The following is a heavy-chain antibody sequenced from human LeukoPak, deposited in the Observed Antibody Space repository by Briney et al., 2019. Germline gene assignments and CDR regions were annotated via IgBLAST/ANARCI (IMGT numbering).Heavy chain of an antibody. CDR3: AREQSFEHPADC. J-gene: IGHJ4*02. Sequence: VASVTVSCTASGGTFSSYAISWVRQAPGQGLEWMGGIIPIFGTANYAQKFQGRVTITADESTSTAYMELSSLRSEDTAVYYCAREQSFEHPADCWGQGTLVTVSS. CDR1: GGTFSSYA. D-gene: IGHD1/OR15-1a*01. V-gene: IGHV1-69*13. CDR2: IIPIFGTA.